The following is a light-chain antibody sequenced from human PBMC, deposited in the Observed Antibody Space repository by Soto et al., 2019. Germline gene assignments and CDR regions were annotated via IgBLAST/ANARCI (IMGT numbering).Light chain of an antibody. CDR1: QSILYSSNNKNQ. Sequence: DIVMTQSPDSLAVSLGERATINCKSSQSILYSSNNKNQLAWYQQKPGQPPKLLFYWASTRESGVPDRFSGSESGTDLTLTISSLQAEDVAVYYCQQYNSPPYTFGQGTKLEI. J-gene: IGKJ2*01. CDR3: QQYNSPPYT. CDR2: WAS. V-gene: IGKV4-1*01.